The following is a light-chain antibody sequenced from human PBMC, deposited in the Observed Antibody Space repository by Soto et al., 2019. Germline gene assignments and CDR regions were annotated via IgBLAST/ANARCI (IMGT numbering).Light chain of an antibody. Sequence: EIVMTQSPATLSVSPGERATLSCRASQSVSSNLAWYQQKPGQAPRLLIYGASTRATGIPARFSGSGSGTEFTISIRSLQSGDFSVYYWQQYNTWPFTFGPGTKVDIK. V-gene: IGKV3-15*01. CDR1: QSVSSN. CDR2: GAS. J-gene: IGKJ3*01. CDR3: QQYNTWPFT.